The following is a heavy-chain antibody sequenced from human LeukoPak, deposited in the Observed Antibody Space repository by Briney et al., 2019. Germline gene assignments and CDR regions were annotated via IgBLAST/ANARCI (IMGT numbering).Heavy chain of an antibody. J-gene: IGHJ4*02. CDR2: MNPNSGKT. D-gene: IGHD3-10*01. V-gene: IGHV1-8*01. CDR3: ARGGLWVGTL. CDR1: GYTFTNYD. Sequence: ASVKVSCKASGYTFTNYDISWVRQATGQGLEWMGYMNPNSGKTKYAQNFQGRVSMTWDTAITTAYMDLSGLTRDDTAIYYCARGGLWVGTLWGQGTLVTVFS.